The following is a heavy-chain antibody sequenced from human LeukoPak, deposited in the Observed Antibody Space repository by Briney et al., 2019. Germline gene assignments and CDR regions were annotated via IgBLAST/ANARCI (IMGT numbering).Heavy chain of an antibody. V-gene: IGHV3-15*01. Sequence: PGGSLRLSCAASGFTFSNAWIGWVRQAPGKGREWVGRIKSKTDGGTTDYAAHVKGRFTISRDDSKNTLYLQMNSLKTEDTAVYYCTTYYSYGLVLFDYWGQGTLVTVSS. J-gene: IGHJ4*02. CDR1: GFTFSNAW. D-gene: IGHD5-18*01. CDR3: TTYYSYGLVLFDY. CDR2: IKSKTDGGTT.